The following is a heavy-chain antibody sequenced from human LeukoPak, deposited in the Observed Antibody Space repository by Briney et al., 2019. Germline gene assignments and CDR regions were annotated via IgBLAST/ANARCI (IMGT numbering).Heavy chain of an antibody. J-gene: IGHJ4*02. V-gene: IGHV4-39*01. CDR1: GGSISSYSYY. D-gene: IGHD3-22*01. CDR3: ARAYYYDGSGPFDY. CDR2: IYYSGST. Sequence: SETLSLTCTVSGGSISSYSYYWGWIRQPPGKGLERIGSIYYSGSTYYSPSLKSRVIISVDTSKNQFPLKLSSVTAADTAVYYCARAYYYDGSGPFDYWGQGSLVTVSS.